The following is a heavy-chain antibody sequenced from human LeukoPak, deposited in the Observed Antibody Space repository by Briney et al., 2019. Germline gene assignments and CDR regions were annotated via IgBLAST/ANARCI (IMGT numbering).Heavy chain of an antibody. CDR3: ARRTGDAFDI. CDR1: GGTFSSYA. CDR2: IIPILAIA. D-gene: IGHD7-27*01. J-gene: IGHJ3*02. Sequence: SVKVSCKASGGTFSSYAISWVRQAPGQGLEWMGRIIPILAIATYAQKFQGRVTITADKSTSTAYMELSSLRSEDTAVYYCARRTGDAFDIWGQGTMVTVSS. V-gene: IGHV1-69*04.